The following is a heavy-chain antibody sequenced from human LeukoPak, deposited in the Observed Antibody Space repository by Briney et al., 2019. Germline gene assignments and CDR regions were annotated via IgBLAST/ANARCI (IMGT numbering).Heavy chain of an antibody. Sequence: SETLSLTCTVSGGSISSYYWSWIRQPPGKGPEWIGYIYYSGSTNHNPSLKSRVTISVDTSKNQFSLKLSSVTAADTAVYYCAREGRRAEYFQHWGQGTLVTVSS. CDR2: IYYSGST. CDR3: AREGRRAEYFQH. V-gene: IGHV4-59*01. J-gene: IGHJ1*01. CDR1: GGSISSYY.